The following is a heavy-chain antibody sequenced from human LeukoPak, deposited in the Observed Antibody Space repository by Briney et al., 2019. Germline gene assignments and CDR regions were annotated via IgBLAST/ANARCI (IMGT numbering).Heavy chain of an antibody. CDR2: IYYSGST. Sequence: SETLSLTCTVSGGSISSYYWSWIRQPPGKGLEWIGYIYYSGSTNYNPSLKSRVTISVDTSKNQFSLKLSSVTAADTAVYYRASLIAVAGQVDYWGQGTLVTVSS. CDR1: GGSISSYY. CDR3: ASLIAVAGQVDY. D-gene: IGHD6-19*01. J-gene: IGHJ4*02. V-gene: IGHV4-59*01.